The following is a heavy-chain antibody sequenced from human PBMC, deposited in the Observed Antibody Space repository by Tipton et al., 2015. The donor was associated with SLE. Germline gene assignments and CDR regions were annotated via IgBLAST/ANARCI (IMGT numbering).Heavy chain of an antibody. V-gene: IGHV3-30-3*01. CDR3: ARGDYMDV. J-gene: IGHJ6*03. CDR1: GFTFSTYT. Sequence: SLRLSCAASGFTFSTYTMTWVRQAPGKGLEWVAFISFDGRKKDYTDSVKGRFTISRDNSKNALYLQMNSPRVEDTAVYYCARGDYMDVWGKGTMVTVSS. CDR2: ISFDGRKK.